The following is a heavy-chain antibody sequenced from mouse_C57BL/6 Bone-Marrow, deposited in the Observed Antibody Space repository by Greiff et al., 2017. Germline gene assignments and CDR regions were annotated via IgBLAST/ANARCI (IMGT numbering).Heavy chain of an antibody. CDR3: ARRHYYGTLYAMDY. Sequence: QLQQPGAELVRPGSSVKLSCKASGYTFTSYRVDWVKQRPGQGLERNGNIYPSDRENPYNQKFKDKATMTVDKTPSTAYMQLSSLTSEDSAVYYCARRHYYGTLYAMDYWGQGTSVTVSS. D-gene: IGHD1-1*01. CDR1: GYTFTSYR. V-gene: IGHV1-61*01. J-gene: IGHJ4*01. CDR2: IYPSDREN.